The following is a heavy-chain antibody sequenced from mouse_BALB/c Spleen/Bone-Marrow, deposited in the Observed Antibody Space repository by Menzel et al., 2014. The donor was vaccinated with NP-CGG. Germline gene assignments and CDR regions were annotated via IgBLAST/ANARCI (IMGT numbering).Heavy chain of an antibody. J-gene: IGHJ3*01. V-gene: IGHV3-6*02. Sequence: ESGPGLVKPSQSLSLTCSVTGYSITSGYYWNWIRQFPGNKLKWMGYISYDGSNNYNPSLKNRISITRDTSKNQFFLKLNSVTTEDTATYYCAREGGSRAYWGQGTLVTVSA. D-gene: IGHD1-1*01. CDR2: ISYDGSN. CDR1: GYSITSGYY. CDR3: AREGGSRAY.